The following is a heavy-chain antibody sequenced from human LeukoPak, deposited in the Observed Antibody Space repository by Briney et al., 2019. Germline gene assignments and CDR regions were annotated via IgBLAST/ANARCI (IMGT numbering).Heavy chain of an antibody. Sequence: ASVKVSCKASGYTFTSYYMHWVRQAPGQGLEWMGMINPSGGSTSYAQKFQGRVTMTRDTSTSTVYMELSSLRSEDTAVYYRARDNALDFWSGYYTGTFDYWGQGTLVTVSS. J-gene: IGHJ4*02. V-gene: IGHV1-46*01. CDR2: INPSGGST. CDR1: GYTFTSYY. CDR3: ARDNALDFWSGYYTGTFDY. D-gene: IGHD3-3*01.